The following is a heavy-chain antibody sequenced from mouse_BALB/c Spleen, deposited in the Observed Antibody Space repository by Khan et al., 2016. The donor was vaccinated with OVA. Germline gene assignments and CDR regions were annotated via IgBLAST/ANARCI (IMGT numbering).Heavy chain of an antibody. CDR1: GFTFSSFV. D-gene: IGHD2-1*01. Sequence: EVELVESGGGLVEPGGSLKLSCAASGFTFSSFVMSWVRQTPEKRLEWVATISSAATYTYYPDSIKGRFTISRDNAKNTLYLHMNSRRSDDTAIYHCPNGNYGWFAYWGLGTLVTVST. V-gene: IGHV5-9-1*01. J-gene: IGHJ3*01. CDR2: ISSAATYT. CDR3: PNGNYGWFAY.